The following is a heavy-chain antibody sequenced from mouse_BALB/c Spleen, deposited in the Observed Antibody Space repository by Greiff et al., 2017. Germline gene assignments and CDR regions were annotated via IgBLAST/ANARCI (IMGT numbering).Heavy chain of an antibody. Sequence: EVQLQESGGGLVKPGGSLKLSCAASGFAFSSYDMSWVRQTPEKRLEWVAYISSGGGSTYYPDTVKGRFTISRDNAKNTLYLQMSSLKSEDTAMYYCARLGYGNYEGFAYWGQGTLVTVSA. CDR2: ISSGGGST. CDR1: GFAFSSYD. CDR3: ARLGYGNYEGFAY. D-gene: IGHD2-1*01. V-gene: IGHV5-12-1*01. J-gene: IGHJ3*01.